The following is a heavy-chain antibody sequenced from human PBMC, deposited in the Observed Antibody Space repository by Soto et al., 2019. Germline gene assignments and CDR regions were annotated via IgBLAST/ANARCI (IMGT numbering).Heavy chain of an antibody. CDR1: GFTFSSYS. CDR3: ARWYYYDSSGYYPPDY. J-gene: IGHJ4*02. V-gene: IGHV3-48*02. CDR2: ISSSSSTI. Sequence: GGSLRLSCAASGFTFSSYSMNWVRQAPGKGLEWVSYISSSSSTIYYADSVKGRFTISRDNAKNSLYLQMNSLRDEDTAVYCCARWYYYDSSGYYPPDYWGQGTLVTVSS. D-gene: IGHD3-22*01.